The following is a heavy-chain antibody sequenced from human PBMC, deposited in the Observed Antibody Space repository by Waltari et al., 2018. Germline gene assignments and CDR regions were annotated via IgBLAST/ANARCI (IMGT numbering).Heavy chain of an antibody. CDR1: GFSLSTSGVG. V-gene: IGHV2-5*01. J-gene: IGHJ4*02. CDR3: ALLRITIFGVVIPDY. Sequence: QITLKESGPTLVKPTQTLTLTCTFSGFSLSTSGVGVGWIRQPPGKALEWLALIYWNDDKRYSPSLKSRLTITKDTSKNQVVLTMTNMDPVDTATYYCALLRITIFGVVIPDYWGQGTLVTVSS. CDR2: IYWNDDK. D-gene: IGHD3-3*01.